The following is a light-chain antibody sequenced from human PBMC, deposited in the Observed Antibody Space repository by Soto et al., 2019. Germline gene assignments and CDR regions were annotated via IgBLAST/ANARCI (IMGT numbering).Light chain of an antibody. CDR3: QQYGSSPVT. Sequence: EIVLTQSPGTLSLSPGERATLSCRASQSVSSIYLAWYQQKPGQAPRVLIYGASSRATGIPDRFSGSGSVTDFTLTISRLEPEDFAVFYCQQYGSSPVTFGQGTKVEIK. CDR2: GAS. V-gene: IGKV3-20*01. CDR1: QSVSSIY. J-gene: IGKJ1*01.